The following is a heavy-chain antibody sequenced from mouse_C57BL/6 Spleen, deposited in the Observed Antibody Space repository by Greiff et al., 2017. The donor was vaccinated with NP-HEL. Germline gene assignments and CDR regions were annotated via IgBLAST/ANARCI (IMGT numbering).Heavy chain of an antibody. J-gene: IGHJ1*03. V-gene: IGHV1-81*01. CDR3: ARDYGSSSRYFDV. D-gene: IGHD1-1*01. Sequence: GLEWIGEIYPRSGNTYYNEKFKGKATLTADKSSSTAYMELRSLTSEDSAVYFCARDYGSSSRYFDVWGTGTTVTVSS. CDR2: IYPRSGNT.